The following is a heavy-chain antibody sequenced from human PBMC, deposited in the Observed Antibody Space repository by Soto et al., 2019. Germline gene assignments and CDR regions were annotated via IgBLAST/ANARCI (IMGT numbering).Heavy chain of an antibody. CDR2: ISGSGGNT. V-gene: IGHV3-23*01. CDR3: ARRKGTVISTVDD. CDR1: GFTFSSYA. Sequence: EVQLLESGGGLVQPGGSLRLSCAASGFTFSSYAMTWVRQAPGKGLEWVSGISGSGGNTYYADSVKGRFTISRDNSKNTLYLQMNSLRAEDTAVYYCARRKGTVISTVDDWGQGTLVSVFS. J-gene: IGHJ4*02. D-gene: IGHD2-21*01.